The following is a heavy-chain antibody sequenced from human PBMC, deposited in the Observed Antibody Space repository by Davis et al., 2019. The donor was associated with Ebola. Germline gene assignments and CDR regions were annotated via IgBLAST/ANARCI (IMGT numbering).Heavy chain of an antibody. CDR3: ARITGGFDP. D-gene: IGHD1-14*01. Sequence: SETLSLTCTVSGGSISSSSYYWGWIRQHPGKGLEWIGYIYYSGSTYYNPSLKSRVTISVDTSKNQFSLKLSSVTAADTAVYYCARITGGFDPWGQGTLVTVSS. J-gene: IGHJ5*02. CDR1: GGSISSSSYY. CDR2: IYYSGST. V-gene: IGHV4-61*05.